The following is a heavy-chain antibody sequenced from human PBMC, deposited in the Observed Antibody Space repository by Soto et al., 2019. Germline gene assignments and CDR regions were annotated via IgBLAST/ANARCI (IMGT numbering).Heavy chain of an antibody. CDR2: INDSGNT. Sequence: QLQLQESGPGLVKPSETLSLTCAVSGGSVSSSDSYWGWIRQPPGKGLEWIGSINDSGNTHYTTSLRSRVTISAHTSKNQFSLKVNSVTATDTAVYYCARIGHVTTGTTLWGQGTLVVVSS. CDR3: ARIGHVTTGTTL. D-gene: IGHD1-1*01. CDR1: GGSVSSSDSY. J-gene: IGHJ4*02. V-gene: IGHV4-39*01.